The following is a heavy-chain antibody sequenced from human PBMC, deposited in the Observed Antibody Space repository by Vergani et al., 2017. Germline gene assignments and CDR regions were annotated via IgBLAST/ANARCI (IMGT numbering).Heavy chain of an antibody. CDR2: IYTSGST. CDR1: GGSISSGSYY. V-gene: IGHV4-61*02. CDR3: ARTYYYDSSGYSLDY. Sequence: QVQLQESGPGLVKPSQTLSLTCTVSGGSISSGSYYWSCIRQPAGKGLEWIGRIYTSGSTNYNPSLKSRVTISVDTSKNQFSLKLSSVTAADTAVYYCARTYYYDSSGYSLDYWGQGTLVTVSS. D-gene: IGHD3-22*01. J-gene: IGHJ4*02.